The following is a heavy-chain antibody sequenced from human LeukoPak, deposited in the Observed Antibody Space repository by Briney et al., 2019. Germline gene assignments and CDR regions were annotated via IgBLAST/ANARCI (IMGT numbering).Heavy chain of an antibody. CDR2: ITGSGDST. Sequence: SGGTLRLSCAASGFTFSSYGMTWVRQAPGKGLEWVSAITGSGDSTYYADSVKGRFTISRDNSKNTLYLQMNRLGAEDTAVYYCAKDPYSSGPYNWFDPWGQGTLVTVSS. J-gene: IGHJ5*02. V-gene: IGHV3-23*01. CDR3: AKDPYSSGPYNWFDP. D-gene: IGHD6-19*01. CDR1: GFTFSSYG.